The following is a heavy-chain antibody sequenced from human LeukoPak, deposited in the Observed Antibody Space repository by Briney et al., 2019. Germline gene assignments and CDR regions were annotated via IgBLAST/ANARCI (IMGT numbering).Heavy chain of an antibody. Sequence: GGSLRLSCAASGFTFSNYWMSWVRQAPGQGPEWVANIKEDGRETCYLDSVEGRFTISRDNAKNSLELQMNSLRVEDTAVYHCVKAQNFRPSAFFDSWGQGTLVTVSS. V-gene: IGHV3-7*01. J-gene: IGHJ4*02. CDR2: IKEDGRET. CDR1: GFTFSNYW. CDR3: VKAQNFRPSAFFDS. D-gene: IGHD1-7*01.